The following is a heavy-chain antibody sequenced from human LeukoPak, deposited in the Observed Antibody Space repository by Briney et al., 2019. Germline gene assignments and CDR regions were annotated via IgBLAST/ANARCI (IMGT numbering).Heavy chain of an antibody. D-gene: IGHD3-3*01. CDR3: ARMIAFGVVYDAFDV. V-gene: IGHV2-70*11. Sequence: SGPALVKPTQTLTLTCTFSGFSLSTSGMCVSWIRQPPGKALEWLARIDWDDDKYYSTSLKTRLTISMDTSKNQVVLTMTNMDPVDTATYYCARMIAFGVVYDAFDVWGQGTMVTVSS. J-gene: IGHJ3*01. CDR1: GFSLSTSGMC. CDR2: IDWDDDK.